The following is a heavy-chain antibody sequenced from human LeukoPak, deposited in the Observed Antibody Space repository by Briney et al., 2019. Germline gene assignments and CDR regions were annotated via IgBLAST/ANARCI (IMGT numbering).Heavy chain of an antibody. CDR2: ISYDGSNK. CDR1: GFSMSSYW. D-gene: IGHD6-13*01. J-gene: IGHJ4*02. Sequence: PGGSLRLSCSASGFSMSSYWMHWVRQAPGKGLEWVAVISYDGSNKYYADSVKGRFTISRDNSKNTLYLQMNSLRAEDTAVYYCAKSGTRSSWSPRVKTYLDYWGQGTLVTVSS. CDR3: AKSGTRSSWSPRVKTYLDY. V-gene: IGHV3-30*18.